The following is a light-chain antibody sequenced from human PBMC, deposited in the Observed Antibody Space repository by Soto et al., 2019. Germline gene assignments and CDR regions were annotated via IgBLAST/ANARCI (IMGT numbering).Light chain of an antibody. CDR1: QSVSSY. J-gene: IGKJ2*01. CDR3: QQRGNWRRT. CDR2: GAS. V-gene: IGKV3-11*01. Sequence: EIVLTQSPATLSLSPGERATLSCRASQSVSSYLAWYQQKPGQAPRLLIYGASNRATDIPARFSGSGSGTDFTLTISSLESEDFAVYYCQQRGNWRRTFGQGTKLQLK.